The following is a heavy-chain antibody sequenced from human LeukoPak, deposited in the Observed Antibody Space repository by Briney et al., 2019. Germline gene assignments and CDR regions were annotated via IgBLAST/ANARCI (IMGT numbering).Heavy chain of an antibody. Sequence: PSETLSLTCTVSGGSISSYYWSWIRQPPGKGLEWIGYIYYSGSTNYNPSLKSRVTISVDTSKNQFSLKLSSVTAADTAVYYCARGGTGAAGLYFDYWGQGTLVTVSS. CDR3: ARGGTGAAGLYFDY. J-gene: IGHJ4*02. D-gene: IGHD6-13*01. V-gene: IGHV4-59*01. CDR2: IYYSGST. CDR1: GGSISSYY.